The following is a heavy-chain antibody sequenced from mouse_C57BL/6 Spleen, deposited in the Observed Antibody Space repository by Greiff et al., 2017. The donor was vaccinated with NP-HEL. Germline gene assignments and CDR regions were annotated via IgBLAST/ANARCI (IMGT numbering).Heavy chain of an antibody. CDR2: INPNNGGT. Sequence: VQLQQSGPELVKPGASVKISCKASGYTFTDYYMNWVKQSHGKSLEWIGDINPNNGGTSYNQKFKGKATLTVDKSSSTAYMELRSLTSEDSAVYYCARGGTGDFGFAYWGQGTLVTVSA. CDR1: GYTFTDYY. CDR3: ARGGTGDFGFAY. D-gene: IGHD3-3*01. J-gene: IGHJ3*01. V-gene: IGHV1-26*01.